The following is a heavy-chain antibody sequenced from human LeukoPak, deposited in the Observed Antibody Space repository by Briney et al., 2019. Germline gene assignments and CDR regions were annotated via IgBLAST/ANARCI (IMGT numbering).Heavy chain of an antibody. V-gene: IGHV3-53*01. CDR2: IYSGGST. CDR3: ARRRPYGSGSYYAGV. Sequence: GGSLRLSCAASGFTVSSNYMSWVRQAPGKGLEWVSVIYSGGSTYYADSVKGRFTISRDNSKNTLYLQMNSLRAADTAVYYCARRRPYGSGSYYAGVWGQGTLATVSS. CDR1: GFTVSSNY. D-gene: IGHD3-10*01. J-gene: IGHJ4*02.